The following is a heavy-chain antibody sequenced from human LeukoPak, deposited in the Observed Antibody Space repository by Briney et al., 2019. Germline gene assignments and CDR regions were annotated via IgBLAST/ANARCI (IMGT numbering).Heavy chain of an antibody. V-gene: IGHV1-69*13. J-gene: IGHJ3*02. CDR2: IIPIFGTA. D-gene: IGHD3-10*01. Sequence: SVTVSCKASGGTFSSYAISWVRQAPGQGLEWRGGIIPIFGTANYAQKFQGRVTITADESTSTAYMELSSLRSEDTAVYYCARGVLLWFGELTSGSAFYIWGQGTMVTVSS. CDR3: ARGVLLWFGELTSGSAFYI. CDR1: GGTFSSYA.